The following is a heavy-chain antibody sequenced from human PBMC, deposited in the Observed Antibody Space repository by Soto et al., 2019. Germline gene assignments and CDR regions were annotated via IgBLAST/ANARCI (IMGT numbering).Heavy chain of an antibody. CDR1: GFTFSTHG. J-gene: IGHJ4*02. V-gene: IGHV3-30*03. D-gene: IGHD2-15*01. Sequence: GGSLRLSCAASGFTFSTHGMHWVRQAPGKGPEWVAVISHDGSKKYYVESVEGRFSISRDNSKSIVHLQMNSLRAEDTAVYYCAPTVVHYYFDYWGQGTLVTVS. CDR2: ISHDGSKK. CDR3: APTVVHYYFDY.